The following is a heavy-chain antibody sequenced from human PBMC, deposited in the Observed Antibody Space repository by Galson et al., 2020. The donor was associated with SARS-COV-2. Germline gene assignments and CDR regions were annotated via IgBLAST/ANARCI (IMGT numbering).Heavy chain of an antibody. J-gene: IGHJ2*01. CDR3: ARDLGPAPMIKWYFDL. CDR2: IFGSGSHR. V-gene: IGHV3-21*01. CDR1: GFTFRDHT. Sequence: GESLKISCAASGFTFRDHTMIWVRQAPGKGLEWVSSIFGSGSHRYYPDSVQGRFTISRDSAKSSLYLQMNSLGADDTAVYYCARDLGPAPMIKWYFDLWGRGALVTVSS. D-gene: IGHD3-16*01.